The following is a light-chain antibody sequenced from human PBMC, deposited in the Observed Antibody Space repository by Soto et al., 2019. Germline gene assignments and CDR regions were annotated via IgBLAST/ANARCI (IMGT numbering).Light chain of an antibody. J-gene: IGKJ1*01. CDR2: KAS. CDR1: QRITGW. V-gene: IGKV1-5*03. Sequence: DIQMTQSPRTRSASAGGGGTISCLASQRITGWLAWFQQKPGKAPKLLISKASKLESGVPSRFSGSGSGTDFTLTISGLQPDDFATYYCQQYNPYSPWTFGQGTKGDIK. CDR3: QQYNPYSPWT.